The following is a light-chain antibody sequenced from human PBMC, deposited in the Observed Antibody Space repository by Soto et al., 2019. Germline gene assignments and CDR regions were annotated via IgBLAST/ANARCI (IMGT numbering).Light chain of an antibody. J-gene: IGLJ2*01. Sequence: QSVLTQPPSVSEAPRQRVTISCSGSSSNIGNNAVNWYQQLPGKAPKLLIYYDDLLPSGVSDRFSGSKSGTSASLAISGLQSEDEADYYCAAWDVSLNGLVFGGGTKVTVL. CDR1: SSNIGNNA. CDR3: AAWDVSLNGLV. CDR2: YDD. V-gene: IGLV1-36*01.